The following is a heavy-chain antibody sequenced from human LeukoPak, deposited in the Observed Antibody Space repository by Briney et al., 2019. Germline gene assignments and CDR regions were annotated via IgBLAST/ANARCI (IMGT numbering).Heavy chain of an antibody. Sequence: GGSLRLSCADSGYTFRRYSMNWVREAPGKGVEWVSFISSSSSYIYYADSLKGRFTISRDNAKNSLYLQMNSLRAEDTAVYYCARVVAVAGKAFDIWGQGTMVTVSS. D-gene: IGHD6-19*01. J-gene: IGHJ3*02. CDR3: ARVVAVAGKAFDI. V-gene: IGHV3-21*01. CDR1: GYTFRRYS. CDR2: ISSSSSYI.